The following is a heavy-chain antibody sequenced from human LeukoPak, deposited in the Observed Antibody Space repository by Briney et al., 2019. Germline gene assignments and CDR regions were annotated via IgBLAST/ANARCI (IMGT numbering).Heavy chain of an antibody. V-gene: IGHV3-11*01. D-gene: IGHD3-22*01. Sequence: GGSLRLSCAASGFTFSDYYMSWIRQAPGKGLEWVSYISSSGSTIYYADSVKGRFTISRDNAKNSLYLQMNSLRAEDTALYYCAKAFHYYDSSGAFDIWGQGTMVTVSS. CDR1: GFTFSDYY. CDR2: ISSSGSTI. J-gene: IGHJ3*02. CDR3: AKAFHYYDSSGAFDI.